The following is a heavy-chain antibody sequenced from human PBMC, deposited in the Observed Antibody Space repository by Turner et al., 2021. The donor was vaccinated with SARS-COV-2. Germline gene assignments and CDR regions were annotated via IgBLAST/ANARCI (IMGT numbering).Heavy chain of an antibody. J-gene: IGHJ6*02. CDR3: ARVVPIGVYGSGSYDHGMDV. CDR2: IDYSGST. D-gene: IGHD3-10*01. V-gene: IGHV4-59*01. Sequence: SLTCTVSGGSISSYYWSWIRQPPGKGLEWIGYIDYSGSTNYNPSLKSRVTISVDTSKNQFSLKLSSVTAADTAVYYCARVVPIGVYGSGSYDHGMDVWGQGTTVTVSS. CDR1: GGSISSYY.